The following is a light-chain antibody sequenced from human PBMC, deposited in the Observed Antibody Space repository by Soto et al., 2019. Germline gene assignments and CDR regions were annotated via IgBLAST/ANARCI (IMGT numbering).Light chain of an antibody. J-gene: IGKJ2*01. CDR2: KAS. CDR1: QTINSW. CDR3: QQYDSIPYT. Sequence: DIQMTQSPSTLSASVRDRVTITCRASQTINSWLAWYQQRPGKAPRLLIYKASTLESGVPSRFSASGSGTEFTLTISTLQPDDFATDYCQQYDSIPYTFGQGTKLDIK. V-gene: IGKV1-5*03.